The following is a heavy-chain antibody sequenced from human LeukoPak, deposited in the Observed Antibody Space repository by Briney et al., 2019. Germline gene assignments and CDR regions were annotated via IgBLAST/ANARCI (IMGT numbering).Heavy chain of an antibody. CDR1: GGSFSGYY. V-gene: IGHV3-15*01. D-gene: IGHD6-19*01. J-gene: IGHJ4*02. CDR2: IKSKTYGGTI. Sequence: ETLSLTCAVYGGSFSGYYWSWIRQAPGKGLEWVGRIKSKTYGGTIDYAAPVNGRFTISRDDSKNTLYLQMNSLIAEDIAVYYCATRVMSVAGSNFDYWGQGTLVTVSS. CDR3: ATRVMSVAGSNFDY.